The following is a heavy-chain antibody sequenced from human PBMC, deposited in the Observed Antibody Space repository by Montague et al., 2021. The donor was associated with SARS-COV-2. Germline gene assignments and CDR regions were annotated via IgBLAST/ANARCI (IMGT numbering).Heavy chain of an antibody. CDR3: ARDYGDYSYYYGLDV. J-gene: IGHJ6*02. CDR1: GVSISSGTYY. CDR2: IYSSGST. Sequence: TLSLTCTVSGVSISSGTYYWSWIRQPAGKGLEWIGRIYSSGSTNYNPSLKSRVTMSVDTSKNQFSLKVSSVTAADTAVYYCARDYGDYSYYYGLDVWGQGTTVTVSS. D-gene: IGHD4-17*01. V-gene: IGHV4-61*02.